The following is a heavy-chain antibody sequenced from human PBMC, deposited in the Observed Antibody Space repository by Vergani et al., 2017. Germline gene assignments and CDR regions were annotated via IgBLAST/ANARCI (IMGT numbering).Heavy chain of an antibody. CDR1: GFTFSTYS. D-gene: IGHD6-6*01. Sequence: EVQLVESGGGLVKPGGSLRLSCAASGFTFSTYSMNWVRQAPGKGLEWVSSISSSSTYIYSADSVKGRFSISRDNAKNSLYLQLNRLRAEDTAVYYCAGPDLGSSSPRLNYWGQGTLVTVSS. CDR2: ISSSSTYI. CDR3: AGPDLGSSSPRLNY. V-gene: IGHV3-21*01. J-gene: IGHJ4*02.